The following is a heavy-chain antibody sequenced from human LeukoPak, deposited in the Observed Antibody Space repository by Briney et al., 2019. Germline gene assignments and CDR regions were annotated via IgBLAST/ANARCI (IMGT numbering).Heavy chain of an antibody. D-gene: IGHD3-16*01. CDR1: GYSISSGYY. J-gene: IGHJ6*03. V-gene: IGHV4-38-2*02. CDR3: ARVSRGTSYYYYYMDV. Sequence: KPSETLSLTCTVSGYSISSGYYWGWIRQPPGKGLEWIGSIYHSGSTYYNPSLKSRVTISVDTSKNQFSLKLSSVTAADTAVYYCARVSRGTSYYYYYMDVWGKGTTVTVSS. CDR2: IYHSGST.